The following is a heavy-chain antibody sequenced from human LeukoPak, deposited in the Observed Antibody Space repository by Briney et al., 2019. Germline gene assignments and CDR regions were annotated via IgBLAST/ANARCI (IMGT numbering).Heavy chain of an antibody. CDR1: GFTFSSYA. CDR2: ISGSGGST. CDR3: AKRDLSYGSGSYYNDY. V-gene: IGHV3-23*01. Sequence: GGSLRLSCAASGFTFSSYAMSWVRQAPGKGLEWVSAISGSGGSTYYADSVKGRFTISRDNSKNTLYLQTNSLRAEDTAVYYCAKRDLSYGSGSYYNDYWGQGTLVTVSS. J-gene: IGHJ4*02. D-gene: IGHD3-10*01.